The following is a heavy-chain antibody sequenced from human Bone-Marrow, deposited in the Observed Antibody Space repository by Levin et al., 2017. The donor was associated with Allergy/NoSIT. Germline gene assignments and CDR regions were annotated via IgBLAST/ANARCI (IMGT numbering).Heavy chain of an antibody. CDR1: GFSFSDYY. CDR2: ISTTTYT. CDR3: ARGGKGYEDAFDI. Sequence: GESLKISCAASGFSFSDYYINWIRQTPGKGLEWVSYISTTTYTKYADSVKGRFTISKDNVKNSLHLQMDSLRAEDTAVYYCARGGKGYEDAFDIWGRGTLVTVSS. D-gene: IGHD2-2*01. V-gene: IGHV3-11*06. J-gene: IGHJ3*02.